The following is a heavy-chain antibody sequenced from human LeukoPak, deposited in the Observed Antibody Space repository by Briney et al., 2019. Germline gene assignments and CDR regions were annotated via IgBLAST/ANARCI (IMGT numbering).Heavy chain of an antibody. V-gene: IGHV3-64*04. D-gene: IGHD3-22*01. Sequence: GGSLRLSCAASGFTFSSYAMHWVRQAPGKGLEYVSVISSNGGSTYYAGSVKGRFTISRDNSKNTLYLQMNSLRAEDTAVYYCAKDQYYYYDSSGIDYWGQGTLVTVSS. CDR2: ISSNGGST. CDR3: AKDQYYYYDSSGIDY. J-gene: IGHJ4*02. CDR1: GFTFSSYA.